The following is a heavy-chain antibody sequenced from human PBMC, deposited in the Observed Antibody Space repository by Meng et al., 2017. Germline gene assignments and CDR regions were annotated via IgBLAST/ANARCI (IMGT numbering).Heavy chain of an antibody. D-gene: IGHD3-22*01. CDR1: GYTFTSYY. CDR3: ARVGYYYESSGPLDI. CDR2: INPSGGST. J-gene: IGHJ3*02. Sequence: ASVKVSCKASGYTFTSYYMHWVRQAPGQGLEWMGIINPSGGSTSYAQKFQGRVTITTDESTSTAYMELSSLRSEDTAVYYCARVGYYYESSGPLDIWGQGTMVTVSS. V-gene: IGHV1-46*01.